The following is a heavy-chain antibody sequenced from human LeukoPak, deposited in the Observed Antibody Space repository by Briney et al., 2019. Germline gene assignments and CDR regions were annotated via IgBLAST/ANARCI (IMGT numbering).Heavy chain of an antibody. CDR3: AKDLGYGGNSGIDY. CDR1: GFTFSSYA. Sequence: GGSLRLSCAASGFTFSSYAMSWVRQAPGKGLEWVSGISGSGGSTYYADSVKGRFTISRDNSKNTVYLQMNSLRADDTVVYYCAKDLGYGGNSGIDYWGQGTLVTVSS. CDR2: ISGSGGST. J-gene: IGHJ4*02. V-gene: IGHV3-23*01. D-gene: IGHD4-23*01.